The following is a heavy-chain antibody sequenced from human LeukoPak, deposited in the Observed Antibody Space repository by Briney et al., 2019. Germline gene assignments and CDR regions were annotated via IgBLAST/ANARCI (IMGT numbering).Heavy chain of an antibody. CDR3: AKESPDYVWGSYRYGWFDP. CDR2: ISGSGGST. V-gene: IGHV3-23*01. D-gene: IGHD3-16*02. CDR1: GFTFSSYG. Sequence: GGSLRLSCAASGFTFSSYGMSWVRQAPGKGLEWVSAISGSGGSTYYADSVKGRFTISRDNSKNTLYLQMNSLRAEDTAVYYCAKESPDYVWGSYRYGWFDPWGQGTPVTVSS. J-gene: IGHJ5*02.